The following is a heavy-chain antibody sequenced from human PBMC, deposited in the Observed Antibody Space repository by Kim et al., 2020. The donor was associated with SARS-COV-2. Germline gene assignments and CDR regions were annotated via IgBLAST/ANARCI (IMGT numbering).Heavy chain of an antibody. CDR3: ARDEVDP. V-gene: IGHV4-61*02. CDR2: IYTSGST. J-gene: IGHJ5*02. Sequence: SETLSLTCTVSGGSISSGSYYWSWIRQPAGKGLEWIGRIYTSGSTNYNPSLKSRVTISVDTSKNQFSLKLSSVTAADTAVYYCARDEVDPWGQGTLVTVSS. CDR1: GGSISSGSYY.